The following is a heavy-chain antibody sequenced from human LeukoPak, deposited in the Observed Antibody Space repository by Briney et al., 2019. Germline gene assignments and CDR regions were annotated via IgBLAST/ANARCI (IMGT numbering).Heavy chain of an antibody. D-gene: IGHD3-10*01. V-gene: IGHV3-30-3*01. CDR2: ISYDGSNK. CDR1: GFTFSSYA. Sequence: GGSLRLSCAASGFTFSSYAMSWVRQAPGKGLEWVAVISYDGSNKYYADSVKGRFTISRDNSKNTLYLQMNSLRAEDTAVYYCARGAGELPYFDLWGRGTLVTVSS. J-gene: IGHJ2*01. CDR3: ARGAGELPYFDL.